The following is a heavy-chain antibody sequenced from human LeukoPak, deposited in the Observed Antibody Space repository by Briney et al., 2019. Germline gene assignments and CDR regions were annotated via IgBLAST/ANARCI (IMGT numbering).Heavy chain of an antibody. CDR2: IAFSGSYI. Sequence: GSLRLSCAASGFTFSSYSVNWVRQAPGKGLEWVSSIAFSGSYIYYADSVEGRFTISTDNAKSSLYLQMNNLRAEDTAVYYCARDFGDLTFDYWGQGTLVTVSS. CDR1: GFTFSSYS. CDR3: ARDFGDLTFDY. J-gene: IGHJ4*02. V-gene: IGHV3-21*01. D-gene: IGHD4-17*01.